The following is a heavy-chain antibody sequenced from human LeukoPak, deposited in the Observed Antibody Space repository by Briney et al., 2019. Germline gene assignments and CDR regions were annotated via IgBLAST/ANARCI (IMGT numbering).Heavy chain of an antibody. CDR1: GYSISTGYY. V-gene: IGHV4-38-2*02. J-gene: IGHJ4*02. Sequence: SETLSLTCTVSGYSISTGYYWGWVRQPPGKRLEWIGTVYHSGSTYYNPSLRSRAAISVDTSRNQFSLNLTSVTAADTAIYFCARGGYSGYDYREWGQGTLVTVSS. D-gene: IGHD5-12*01. CDR3: ARGGYSGYDYRE. CDR2: VYHSGST.